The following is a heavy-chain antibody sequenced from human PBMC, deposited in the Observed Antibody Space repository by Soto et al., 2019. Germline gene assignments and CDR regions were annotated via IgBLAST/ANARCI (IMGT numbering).Heavy chain of an antibody. CDR1: GITFSHHA. CDR3: VKFASLTPPADRSFQS. D-gene: IGHD2-2*01. CDR2: IGTPGVTK. Sequence: GGSLRLSCEASGITFSHHAMSWVRQAPGKGLEWVSAIGTPGVTKYYADSVRGRFTVSRDDSKNTLSLQMDSLTGEDTAVYYCVKFASLTPPADRSFQSRGQGTLVTVSS. J-gene: IGHJ4*02. V-gene: IGHV3-23*01.